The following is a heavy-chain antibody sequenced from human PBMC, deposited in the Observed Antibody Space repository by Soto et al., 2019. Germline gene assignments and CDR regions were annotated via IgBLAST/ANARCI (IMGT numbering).Heavy chain of an antibody. CDR1: GGSITIGNW. CDR2: INHSGST. CDR3: ATLGGRGWDNFDY. V-gene: IGHV4-4*02. Sequence: SETLSLTCAVSGGSITIGNWWTWVRPPPGKGLEWSGEINHSGSTNYNPSLKSRVTISVDKSKNKFSLKLTSVTAADTAVYYCATLGGRGWDNFDYWGQGTLVTVSS. D-gene: IGHD6-19*01. J-gene: IGHJ4*02.